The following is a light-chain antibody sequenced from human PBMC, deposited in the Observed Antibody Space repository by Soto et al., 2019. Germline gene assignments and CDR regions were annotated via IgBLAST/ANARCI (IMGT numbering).Light chain of an antibody. CDR2: GNS. Sequence: VLTQPPSVSGAPGQRVTISCTGSNSNIGAGYDVHWYQQLPGTAPKLLIYGNSNRPSGVPDRFSGSKSGTSASLAITGLQAEDEADYYCQSYDSSLSGFVVFGGGTKLTVL. J-gene: IGLJ2*01. CDR3: QSYDSSLSGFVV. V-gene: IGLV1-40*01. CDR1: NSNIGAGYD.